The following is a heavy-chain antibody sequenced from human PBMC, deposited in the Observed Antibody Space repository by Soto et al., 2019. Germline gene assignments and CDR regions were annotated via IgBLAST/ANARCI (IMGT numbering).Heavy chain of an antibody. V-gene: IGHV3-30*18. Sequence: VAVISYDGSNKYYADSVKGRFTISRDNSKNTLYLQMNSLRAEDTAVYYCAKAPYYYDSSGYYYVDAFDIWGQGTMVTVSS. D-gene: IGHD3-22*01. CDR3: AKAPYYYDSSGYYYVDAFDI. J-gene: IGHJ3*02. CDR2: ISYDGSNK.